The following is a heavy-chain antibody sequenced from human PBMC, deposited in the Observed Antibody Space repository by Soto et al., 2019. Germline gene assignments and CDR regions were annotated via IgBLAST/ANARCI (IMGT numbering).Heavy chain of an antibody. Sequence: ASVKVSCKASGDTDTNYVISWVRQAPGQGLEWMGGIFPKFGTTYSAQKLQDRLTITADESTSTVYMQLSSLRLDDTAVYYCEAEMTFGKLSVVWGQGTTVTVYS. CDR3: EAEMTFGKLSVV. D-gene: IGHD3-16*02. J-gene: IGHJ6*02. V-gene: IGHV1-69*13. CDR2: IFPKFGTT. CDR1: GDTDTNYV.